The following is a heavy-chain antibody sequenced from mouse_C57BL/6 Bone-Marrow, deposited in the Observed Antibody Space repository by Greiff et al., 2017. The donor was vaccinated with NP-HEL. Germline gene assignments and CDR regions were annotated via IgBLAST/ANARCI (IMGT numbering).Heavy chain of an antibody. J-gene: IGHJ4*01. Sequence: EVKLMESGGGLVKPGGSLKLSCAASGFTFSDYGMHWVRQAPEKGLEWVAYISSGSSTIYYADTVKGRFTISRDNAKNTLFLQMTSLRSEDTAMYYCASPLYYPYAMDYWGQGTSVTVSS. CDR2: ISSGSSTI. CDR1: GFTFSDYG. V-gene: IGHV5-17*01. CDR3: ASPLYYPYAMDY. D-gene: IGHD1-1*01.